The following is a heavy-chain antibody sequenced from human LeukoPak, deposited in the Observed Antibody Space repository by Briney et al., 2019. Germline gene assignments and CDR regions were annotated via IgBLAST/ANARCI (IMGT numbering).Heavy chain of an antibody. CDR3: AKPFLECDINAFDI. CDR1: GFTFSSYG. V-gene: IGHV3-33*06. D-gene: IGHD2/OR15-2a*01. Sequence: GGSLRLSCAASGFTFSSYGMHWVRQAPGKGLEWVAVIWYDGSNRYYADSVKGRFTISRDNSKNTLYLQMNSLRAEDTAVYYCAKPFLECDINAFDIWGQGTMVTVSS. J-gene: IGHJ3*02. CDR2: IWYDGSNR.